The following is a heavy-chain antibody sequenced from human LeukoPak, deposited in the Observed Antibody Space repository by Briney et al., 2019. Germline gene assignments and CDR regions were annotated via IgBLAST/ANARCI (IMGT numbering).Heavy chain of an antibody. J-gene: IGHJ4*02. CDR2: IKQDGSEK. CDR1: YW. Sequence: YWMSWVRQAPXKGVEWVANIKQDGSEKYYVDSVKGRFTISRDNAKNSLYLQMNSLRAEDTAVYYCARDNKFYQGEFDYWGQGTLVTVSS. CDR3: ARDNKFYQGEFDY. V-gene: IGHV3-7*01.